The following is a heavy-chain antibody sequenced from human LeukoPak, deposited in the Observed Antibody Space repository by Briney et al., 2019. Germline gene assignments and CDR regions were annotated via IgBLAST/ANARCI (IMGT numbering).Heavy chain of an antibody. CDR1: GFTFSTYG. J-gene: IGHJ4*02. D-gene: IGHD3-10*01. CDR3: ARASGPFDY. CDR2: IWNDGSNK. V-gene: IGHV3-33*01. Sequence: PGGSLRLSCAASGFTFSTYGMHWVRQAPGKGLEWAAVIWNDGSNKYYADSVKGRFTISRDNSKNTLYLQMNSLRAEDTAVYSCARASGPFDYWGQGTLVTVSS.